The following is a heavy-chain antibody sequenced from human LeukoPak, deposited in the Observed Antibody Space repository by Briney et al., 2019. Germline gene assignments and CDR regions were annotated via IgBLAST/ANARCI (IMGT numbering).Heavy chain of an antibody. D-gene: IGHD3-10*01. CDR3: ASGGYGSGSYYKEGLGY. CDR1: GGTFSSYA. V-gene: IGHV1-69*04. Sequence: ASVKVSCKASGGTFSSYAISWVRQAPGQGLEWMGRIIPILGIANYAQKFQGRVTITADKSTSTAYMELSSLRSEDTAVYYCASGGYGSGSYYKEGLGYWGQGTLVTVSS. J-gene: IGHJ4*02. CDR2: IIPILGIA.